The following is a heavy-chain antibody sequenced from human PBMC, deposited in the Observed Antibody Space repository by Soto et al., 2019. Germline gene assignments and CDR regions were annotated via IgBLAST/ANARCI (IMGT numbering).Heavy chain of an antibody. J-gene: IGHJ3*01. Sequence: QVQLVQSGAEVKKPGSSVKVSCKASGGTFSSYAISWVRKAPGQGLEWMGGIIPILGSANYAQKFQDSATIPADESTTQTYMELSSRSPADAAGYYWSPGGNVVAFDFWGQGSLVTSL. V-gene: IGHV1-69*01. CDR3: SPGGNVVAFDF. CDR2: IIPILGSA. D-gene: IGHD2-21*01. CDR1: GGTFSSYA.